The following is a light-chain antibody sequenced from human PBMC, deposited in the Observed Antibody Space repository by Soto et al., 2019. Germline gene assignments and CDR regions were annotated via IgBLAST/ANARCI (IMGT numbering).Light chain of an antibody. CDR3: HQYTIRPWT. V-gene: IGKV3-15*01. CDR1: QSVSGN. J-gene: IGKJ1*01. Sequence: EIVMTQSPATLSVSPGEGATLSCRASQSVSGNLAWYQHKPGQAPRLLIHGASTRATGIPARFSGSGSGTEFNLTISTQQSEDFAVYYCHQYTIRPWTFGHGTKVEI. CDR2: GAS.